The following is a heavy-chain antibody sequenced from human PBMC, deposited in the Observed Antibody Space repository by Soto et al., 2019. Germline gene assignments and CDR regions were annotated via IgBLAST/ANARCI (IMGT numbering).Heavy chain of an antibody. CDR1: GGSISSSNW. Sequence: QVQLQESGPGLVKPSGTLSLTCAVSGGSISSSNWWSWVRQPPGKGLEWIGEIYHSGNTNYNPSLKSRVTMAVDKSRNQFSLTLSSVTAADTAGYYCARRWGEGRVDYWGQGTLVTVSS. V-gene: IGHV4-4*02. CDR2: IYHSGNT. J-gene: IGHJ4*02. D-gene: IGHD3-10*01. CDR3: ARRWGEGRVDY.